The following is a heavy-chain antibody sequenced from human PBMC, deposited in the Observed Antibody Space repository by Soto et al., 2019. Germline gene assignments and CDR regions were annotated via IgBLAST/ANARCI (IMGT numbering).Heavy chain of an antibody. CDR3: AKVVVAATRHSDFDS. J-gene: IGHJ4*02. D-gene: IGHD2-15*01. CDR1: GGSINSNNYY. V-gene: IGHV4-39*02. CDR2: IYYDGST. Sequence: SETLSLTCTVSGGSINSNNYYWAWIRQPPGKGLAWIASIYYDGSTYYDTSLKSRVTISRDTSKNQFSLRLTSMTAADTAVYYCAKVVVAATRHSDFDSWGQGTLVTVSS.